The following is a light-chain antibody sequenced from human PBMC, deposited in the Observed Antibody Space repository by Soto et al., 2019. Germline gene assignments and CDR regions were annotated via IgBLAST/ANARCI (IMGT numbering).Light chain of an antibody. V-gene: IGKV3-11*01. CDR1: QSVSSY. Sequence: EIVLTQSPATLSLSPGERATLSCRASQSVSSYLAWYQQKPGQAPRLLIDDASNRATGIPARFSGSGSVTDFTLTISSLEPEDFAVYYCQQRSNWPPWTFGQGTKVEIK. CDR3: QQRSNWPPWT. J-gene: IGKJ1*01. CDR2: DAS.